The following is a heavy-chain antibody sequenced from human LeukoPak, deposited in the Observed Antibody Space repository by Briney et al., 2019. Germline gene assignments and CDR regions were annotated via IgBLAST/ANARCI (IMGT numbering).Heavy chain of an antibody. CDR3: VKGGTLRLGEFIDY. J-gene: IGHJ4*02. V-gene: IGHV3-64D*08. D-gene: IGHD3-16*01. Sequence: GGFLRLSCSASGFTFSGFATHWVRQAPGKGLEYVSAVTNNGGSTYYADSVKGRFTISRDNSKNTLYLQMSGLRPEDTAVYYCVKGGTLRLGEFIDYWGQGTLVTVSS. CDR1: GFTFSGFA. CDR2: VTNNGGST.